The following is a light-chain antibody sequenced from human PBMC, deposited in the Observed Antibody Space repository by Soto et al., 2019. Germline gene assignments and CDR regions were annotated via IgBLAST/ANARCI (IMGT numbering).Light chain of an antibody. CDR1: QTIVSTY. V-gene: IGKV3-20*01. Sequence: EVVLTQSPGTLSLSPGERVTLYCRTSQTIVSTYLAWYQQKAGQAPRLLMYGTSSRATGIPDRFSGSGSGTDFTLTISSVEPEDFAIYYCQQYSGSPPRTFGQGTKVEIK. CDR2: GTS. J-gene: IGKJ1*01. CDR3: QQYSGSPPRT.